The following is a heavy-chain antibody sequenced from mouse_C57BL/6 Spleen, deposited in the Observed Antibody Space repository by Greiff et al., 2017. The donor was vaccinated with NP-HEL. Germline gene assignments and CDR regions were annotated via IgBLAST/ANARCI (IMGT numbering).Heavy chain of an antibody. CDR2: ISSGGDYI. CDR1: GFTFSSYA. CDR3: TRDDGYDWGPYYFDY. J-gene: IGHJ2*01. V-gene: IGHV5-9-1*02. D-gene: IGHD2-2*01. Sequence: EVKVVESGEGLVKPGGSLKLSCAASGFTFSSYAMSWVRQTPEKRLEWVAYISSGGDYIYYAATVKGRFTISRDNARNTLYLQMSSLKSEDTAMYYCTRDDGYDWGPYYFDYWGQGTTLTVSS.